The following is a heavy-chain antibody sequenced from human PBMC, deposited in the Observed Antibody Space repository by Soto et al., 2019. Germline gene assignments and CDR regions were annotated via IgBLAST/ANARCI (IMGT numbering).Heavy chain of an antibody. CDR1: GFTFSSYG. CDR2: ISYDGSNK. CDR3: EKGSTAMTYFDY. Sequence: QVQLVESGGGVVQPGRSLRLSCAASGFTFSSYGMHWVRQAPGKGLEWVAVISYDGSNKYYADSVKGRFTISRDNSKNTLYLQMNSLRAEDRAVSYFEKGSTAMTYFDYWGQGTLVTVSS. V-gene: IGHV3-30*18. J-gene: IGHJ4*02. D-gene: IGHD5-18*01.